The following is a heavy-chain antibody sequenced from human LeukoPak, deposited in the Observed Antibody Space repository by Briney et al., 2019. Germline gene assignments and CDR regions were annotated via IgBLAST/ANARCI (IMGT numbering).Heavy chain of an antibody. J-gene: IGHJ4*02. CDR2: INDSGST. V-gene: IGHV4-34*01. CDR3: ARGQYCSTTTCYSARRYFDF. CDR1: GVAFSNYF. Sequence: SETLSLTCAVSGVAFSNYFWTWIRQPPGKGLEWIAEINDSGSTNSNSSLRSRVAISLDTSKNQFSLRLTSVTAADTAVYYCARGQYCSTTTCYSARRYFDFWGQGTLVTVSS. D-gene: IGHD2-2*01.